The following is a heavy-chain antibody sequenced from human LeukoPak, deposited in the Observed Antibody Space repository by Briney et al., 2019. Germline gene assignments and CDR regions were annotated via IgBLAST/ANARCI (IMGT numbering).Heavy chain of an antibody. V-gene: IGHV1-18*01. D-gene: IGHD3-22*01. CDR2: ISTYNGNT. CDR3: AREYYYDSSGYYEDY. Sequence: ASVKVSCKASGYTFTSYGISWVRLAPGQGLEWMGWISTYNGNTNYAQKLQGRVTMTTDSSTSTAYMELRNLRSDDTAVYYCAREYYYDSSGYYEDYWGQGTLVTVSS. J-gene: IGHJ4*02. CDR1: GYTFTSYG.